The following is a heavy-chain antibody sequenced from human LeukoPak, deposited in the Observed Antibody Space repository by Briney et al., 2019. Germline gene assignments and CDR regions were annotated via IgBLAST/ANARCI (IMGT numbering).Heavy chain of an antibody. V-gene: IGHV3-30*02. Sequence: GGSLRLSCAASGFTFSRYGMEWVRQAPGKGLEWVAFIRNDGSDQYYADSVKGRFTISRDNSKNTLYLQMNSLRAEDTALYYCARGGITIFGVVTNPDYWGQGTLVTVSS. CDR1: GFTFSRYG. CDR3: ARGGITIFGVVTNPDY. CDR2: IRNDGSDQ. J-gene: IGHJ4*02. D-gene: IGHD3-3*01.